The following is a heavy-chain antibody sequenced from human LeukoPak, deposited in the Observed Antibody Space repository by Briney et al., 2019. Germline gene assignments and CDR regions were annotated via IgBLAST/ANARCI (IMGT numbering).Heavy chain of an antibody. J-gene: IGHJ4*02. CDR1: GGSISDSSHY. Sequence: SETLSLTCTVSGGSISDSSHYWGWIRQPPGKGLEWIGTIYYSGSAYNPSLKSRVTVSVDTSKNQFSLKLTSVTAADTAVYYCARHYGPWGQGTLVTVSS. D-gene: IGHD3-10*01. CDR2: IYYSGSA. CDR3: ARHYGP. V-gene: IGHV4-39*01.